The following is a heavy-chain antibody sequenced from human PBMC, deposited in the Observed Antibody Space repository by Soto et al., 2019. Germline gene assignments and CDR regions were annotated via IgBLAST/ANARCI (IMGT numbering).Heavy chain of an antibody. CDR1: GYTFSRSG. CDR3: ARMGDVPYYYYGMDV. Sequence: QVQLVQSGAEVKKPGASVKVSCKASGYTFSRSGISWVRQAPGQGLEWMGWINGYNGNTNYTQKMQGPITMTTDTPTSTAYTELRSLRSDDTAVYYCARMGDVPYYYYGMDVWGQGTTVIVSS. V-gene: IGHV1-18*01. D-gene: IGHD3-16*01. CDR2: INGYNGNT. J-gene: IGHJ6*02.